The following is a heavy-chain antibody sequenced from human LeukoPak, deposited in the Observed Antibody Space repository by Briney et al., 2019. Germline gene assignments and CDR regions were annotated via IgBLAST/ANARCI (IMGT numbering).Heavy chain of an antibody. CDR3: AREGQVAGRTMSGY. J-gene: IGHJ1*01. CDR1: GDSISSGNY. Sequence: SETLSLTCTDSGDSISSGNYWGWIRQPPGRGLEWTGSIFHTGSTYYNLSLKSRVTISVDTSKNQFSLRLSSVTAADTAVYYCAREGQVAGRTMSGYWGQGTLVTVSS. CDR2: IFHTGST. D-gene: IGHD1-1*01. V-gene: IGHV4-38-2*02.